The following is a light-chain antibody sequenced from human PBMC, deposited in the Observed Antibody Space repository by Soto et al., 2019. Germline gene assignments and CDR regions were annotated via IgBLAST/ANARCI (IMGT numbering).Light chain of an antibody. CDR3: QQYNNWPSSIT. CDR1: QSVRTK. V-gene: IGKV3-15*01. J-gene: IGKJ5*01. CDR2: GAS. Sequence: EIVMTQSPDTLYVSPGEGATLSCRASQSVRTKLAWYQQKAGQAPRLLIYGASTRATGIPDRFSGSGSGTEFTLTISSLQSEDFAVYYCQQYNNWPSSITFGQGTRLEIK.